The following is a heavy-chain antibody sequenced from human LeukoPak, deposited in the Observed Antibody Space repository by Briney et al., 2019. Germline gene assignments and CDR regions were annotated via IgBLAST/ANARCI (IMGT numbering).Heavy chain of an antibody. D-gene: IGHD5-24*01. CDR1: GFTLGSYG. CDR2: ISYDGSNE. CDR3: AKEREMATRYYFDY. V-gene: IGHV3-30*18. J-gene: IGHJ4*02. Sequence: GGSLRLSCAASGFTLGSYGMHWVRQAPGKGLEWVASISYDGSNEYYGDSVKGRFSISRDNSKNTLYLHMNSLRAEDTAVYYCAKEREMATRYYFDYWGQGTLVTVSS.